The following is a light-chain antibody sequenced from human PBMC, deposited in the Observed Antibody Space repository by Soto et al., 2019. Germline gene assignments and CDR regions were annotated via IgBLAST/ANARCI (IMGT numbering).Light chain of an antibody. J-gene: IGKJ5*01. Sequence: DIQMTQSPSSLSASVGDRVTITCRASQSISSYLNWYQQKPGKAPKLLIYAASSLQSGVPSRFSGSGTGIEFTHDISSLQPEDFATYYCQRSYSTRITFGQGTRLEIK. V-gene: IGKV1-39*01. CDR2: AAS. CDR3: QRSYSTRIT. CDR1: QSISSY.